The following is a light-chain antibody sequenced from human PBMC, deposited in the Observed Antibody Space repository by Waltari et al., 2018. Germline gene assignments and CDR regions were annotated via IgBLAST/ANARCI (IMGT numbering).Light chain of an antibody. CDR3: QQYLRLPVT. J-gene: IGKJ1*01. CDR2: HAS. CDR1: QSVNGA. Sequence: VLTQSPGTVSLSPGEGATLSCRASQSVNGALAWYQQKPGQAPRLLIYHASNRATGIPDRFSGSGSGTDFSLTISRLEPEDFAVYYCQQYLRLPVTFGQGTKVEI. V-gene: IGKV3-20*01.